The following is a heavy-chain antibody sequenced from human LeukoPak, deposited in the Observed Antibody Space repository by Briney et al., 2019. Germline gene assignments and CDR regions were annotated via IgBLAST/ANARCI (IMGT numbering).Heavy chain of an antibody. J-gene: IGHJ4*02. CDR2: INTNTGNP. CDR3: ALFHLGLAVDY. Sequence: GASVKVSCKASGYTFTSYAMNWVRQAPGQGLEWMGWINTNTGNPTYAQGFTGRFVFSLDTSVSTAYLRISSLKAEDTAVYYCALFHLGLAVDYWGQGTLVTVSS. V-gene: IGHV7-4-1*02. D-gene: IGHD3/OR15-3a*01. CDR1: GYTFTSYA.